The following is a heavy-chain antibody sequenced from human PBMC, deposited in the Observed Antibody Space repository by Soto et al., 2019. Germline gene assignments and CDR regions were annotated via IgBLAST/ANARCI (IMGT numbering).Heavy chain of an antibody. CDR3: ARDSGSGCYNDAFDT. CDR1: GGSIRSFY. D-gene: IGHD6-19*01. J-gene: IGHJ3*02. Sequence: PSETLSLTCAVSGGSIRSFYWSWIRQPPGKGLEWIGYISYTGTANYFPSLKSRVTISVDASKNQFSLNLSSVTAADTAFYYCARDSGSGCYNDAFDTWGQGTVVTVSS. V-gene: IGHV4-59*01. CDR2: ISYTGTA.